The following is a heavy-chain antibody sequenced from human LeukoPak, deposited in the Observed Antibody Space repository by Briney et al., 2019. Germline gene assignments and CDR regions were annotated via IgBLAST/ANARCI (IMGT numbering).Heavy chain of an antibody. Sequence: ASVKVSCKASGYTFTSYDINWVRQATGQGLEWMGWMNPNSGNTGYAQKFQGRVTMTRNTSISTAYMELSSLRSEDTAVYYCARARCSGGSCYSRWFDPWGQGTLVTVSS. V-gene: IGHV1-8*01. CDR2: MNPNSGNT. D-gene: IGHD2-15*01. CDR3: ARARCSGGSCYSRWFDP. CDR1: GYTFTSYD. J-gene: IGHJ5*02.